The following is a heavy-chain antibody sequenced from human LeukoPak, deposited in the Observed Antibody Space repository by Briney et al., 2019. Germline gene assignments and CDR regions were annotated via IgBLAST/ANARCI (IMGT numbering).Heavy chain of an antibody. CDR3: ARAVCGGDCYPNLDAFDI. J-gene: IGHJ3*02. CDR1: GGSFSGYY. Sequence: PSETLSLTCAVYGGSFSGYYWSWIRQPPGKGLEWIGYIYHSGSTYYNPSLKSRVTISVDRSKNQFSLKLSSVTAADTAVYYCARAVCGGDCYPNLDAFDIWGQGTMVTVSS. V-gene: IGHV4-30-2*01. D-gene: IGHD2-21*02. CDR2: IYHSGST.